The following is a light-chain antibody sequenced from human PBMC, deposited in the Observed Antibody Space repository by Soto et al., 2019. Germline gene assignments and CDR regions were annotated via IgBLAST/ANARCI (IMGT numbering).Light chain of an antibody. J-gene: IGLJ2*01. V-gene: IGLV2-14*01. CDR3: SSYTGGSTYWI. Sequence: QSALTQPASVSGSPGQSISISCTGTSSDIGAYNYVSWYQQHPGKAPKLIIFEVNNRPSGVSNRCSGSKSGNTASLTISCLQLEDEADYHCSSYTGGSTYWIFGGGTKLTVL. CDR2: EVN. CDR1: SSDIGAYNY.